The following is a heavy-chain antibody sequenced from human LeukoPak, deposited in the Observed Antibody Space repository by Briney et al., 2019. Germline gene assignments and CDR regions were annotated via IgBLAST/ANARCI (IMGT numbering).Heavy chain of an antibody. D-gene: IGHD3-3*01. Sequence: SVKVSCKASGGTFSSYAISWVRQAPGQGREWMGGIIPIFGTANYAQKFQGRVTITADESTSTAYMELSSLRSEDTAVYYCASGYYDFWSGIADMMDVWGQGTTVTVSS. CDR2: IIPIFGTA. J-gene: IGHJ6*02. CDR1: GGTFSSYA. V-gene: IGHV1-69*13. CDR3: ASGYYDFWSGIADMMDV.